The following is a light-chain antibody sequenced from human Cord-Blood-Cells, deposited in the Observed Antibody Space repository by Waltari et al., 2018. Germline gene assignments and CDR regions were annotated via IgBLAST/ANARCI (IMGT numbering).Light chain of an antibody. CDR2: DVS. CDR3: SSYTSSSTLV. V-gene: IGLV2-14*01. J-gene: IGLJ2*01. CDR1: SSDVGGYNY. Sequence: QSALTQPASVSGSPGQSITISCTGTSSDVGGYNYVSWYQQHPGKAPKLMIYDVSKRPSGVSMRGSGSKSGTTASLTISGLQAEDEADYYCSSYTSSSTLVFGGGTKLTVL.